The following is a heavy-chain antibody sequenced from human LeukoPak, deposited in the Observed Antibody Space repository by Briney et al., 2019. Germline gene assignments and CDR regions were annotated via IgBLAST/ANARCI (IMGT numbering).Heavy chain of an antibody. J-gene: IGHJ3*02. CDR1: GGTFSSYA. V-gene: IGHV1-69*05. Sequence: SVKVSCKASGGTFSSYAISWVRQAPGQGLEWMGRIIPIFGTANYAQKFQGRVTITTDESTSTAYMELSSLRSEDTAVYYCASFFGSSWAFDIWGQGTMVTVSS. CDR2: IIPIFGTA. CDR3: ASFFGSSWAFDI. D-gene: IGHD6-6*01.